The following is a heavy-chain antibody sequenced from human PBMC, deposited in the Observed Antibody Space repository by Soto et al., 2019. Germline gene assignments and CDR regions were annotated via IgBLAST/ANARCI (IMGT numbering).Heavy chain of an antibody. J-gene: IGHJ6*02. D-gene: IGHD3-9*01. Sequence: SVKVPCKASGATFSSYAISWVRRAPGQGLEWMGANIPICGTANYAEEFQGRVTITSDKTTRTAYKELSSRRSEENAASYCARGYVSLTGYFYRRDTTLYYGMDVWGQGTTVTVSS. CDR3: ARGYVSLTGYFYRRDTTLYYGMDV. CDR2: NIPICGTA. CDR1: GATFSSYA. V-gene: IGHV1-69*06.